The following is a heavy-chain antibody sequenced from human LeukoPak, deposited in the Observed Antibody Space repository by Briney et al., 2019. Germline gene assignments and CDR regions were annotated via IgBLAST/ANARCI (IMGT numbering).Heavy chain of an antibody. CDR2: IYYSGST. CDR3: AREKGRGYYDSSGYWNYFDY. D-gene: IGHD3-22*01. V-gene: IGHV4-39*07. J-gene: IGHJ4*02. Sequence: ASETLSLTCTVSGGSISSSSYYWGWIRQPPGKGLEWIGSIYYSGSTYYNPSLKSRVTISVDTSKNQFSLKLSSVTAADTAVYYCAREKGRGYYDSSGYWNYFDYWGQGTLVTVSS. CDR1: GGSISSSSYY.